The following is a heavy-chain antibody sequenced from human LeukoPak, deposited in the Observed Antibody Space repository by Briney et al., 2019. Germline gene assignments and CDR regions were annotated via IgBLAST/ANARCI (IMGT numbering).Heavy chain of an antibody. V-gene: IGHV3-48*03. Sequence: PGGSLRLSCAASGFTFSSYAMNWVRQAPGKGLEWVSYTGSSGSPTYYADSVKGRFAISRDNSKNSLYLQMTSLRAEDTAVYYCARDVAAMGDYWGQGTLVTVSS. CDR3: ARDVAAMGDY. J-gene: IGHJ4*02. D-gene: IGHD5-18*01. CDR2: TGSSGSPT. CDR1: GFTFSSYA.